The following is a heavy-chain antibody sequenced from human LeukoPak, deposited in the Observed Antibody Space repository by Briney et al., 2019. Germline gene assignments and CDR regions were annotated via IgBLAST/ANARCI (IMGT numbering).Heavy chain of an antibody. Sequence: PSETLSLTCTVSGYSISNGYYWGWIRQPPRKGLEWIGSIYHNGNTYYNPSLKSRVTISVDTSKNEFSLKLSSVTAADTAVYYCARAYHSSWYLNWFDPWGQGTLVTVSS. J-gene: IGHJ5*02. CDR3: ARAYHSSWYLNWFDP. D-gene: IGHD6-13*01. V-gene: IGHV4-38-2*02. CDR2: IYHNGNT. CDR1: GYSISNGYY.